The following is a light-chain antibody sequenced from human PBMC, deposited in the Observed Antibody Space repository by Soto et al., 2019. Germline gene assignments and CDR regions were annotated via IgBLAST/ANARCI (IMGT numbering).Light chain of an antibody. V-gene: IGKV4-1*01. CDR1: QSLLYSSTNKNY. CDR2: WAS. CDR3: QQYYSAPLT. J-gene: IGKJ4*01. Sequence: DIVMTQSPDSLAVSLGERATINCKSSQSLLYSSTNKNYLAWYQQKPGQPPKLLIYWASTRESGVPDRFGGSGSGTDFTLTISSLQAEDVAVYYCQQYYSAPLTFGGGTKVEIK.